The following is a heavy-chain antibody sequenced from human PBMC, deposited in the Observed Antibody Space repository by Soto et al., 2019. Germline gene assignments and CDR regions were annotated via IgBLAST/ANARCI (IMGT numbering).Heavy chain of an antibody. J-gene: IGHJ6*02. D-gene: IGHD6-13*01. CDR1: GYSFTSYW. V-gene: IGHV5-51*01. Sequence: GESLQISXNGSGYSFTSYWIGWVRQMPGKGLEWMGIIYPGDSDTRYSPSFQGQVTISADKSISTAYLQWSSLKASDTAMYYCARRGSSWTDYYYGMDVWGQGTTVTVSS. CDR2: IYPGDSDT. CDR3: ARRGSSWTDYYYGMDV.